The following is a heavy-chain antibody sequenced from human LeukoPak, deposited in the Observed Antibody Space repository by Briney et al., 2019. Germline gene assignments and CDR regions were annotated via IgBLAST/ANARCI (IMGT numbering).Heavy chain of an antibody. CDR3: ARDCSSTSGARYYFDY. V-gene: IGHV1-46*01. CDR2: INPSGGST. CDR1: GYTFTSYY. Sequence: ASVTVSCKASGYTFTSYYMHWVRQAPGQGLEWMGIINPSGGSTSYAQKFQGRVTMTRYTSTGTVYMALSSLRSEATAVYYCARDCSSTSGARYYFDYWGQGTLVTVSS. J-gene: IGHJ4*02. D-gene: IGHD2-2*01.